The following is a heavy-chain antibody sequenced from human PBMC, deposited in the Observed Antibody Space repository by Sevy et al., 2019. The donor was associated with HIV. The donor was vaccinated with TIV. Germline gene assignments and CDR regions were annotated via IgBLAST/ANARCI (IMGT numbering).Heavy chain of an antibody. CDR2: ISSSSSYI. V-gene: IGHV3-21*01. J-gene: IGHJ3*02. CDR3: ASTGDCSGGSCYPDAFDI. D-gene: IGHD2-15*01. Sequence: GSLRLSCAASGFTFSSYSMNWVRQAPGKGLEWVSSISSSSSYIYYADSVKGRFTISRDNAKNSLYLQMNSLRAEDTAVYYCASTGDCSGGSCYPDAFDIWGQGTMVTVSS. CDR1: GFTFSSYS.